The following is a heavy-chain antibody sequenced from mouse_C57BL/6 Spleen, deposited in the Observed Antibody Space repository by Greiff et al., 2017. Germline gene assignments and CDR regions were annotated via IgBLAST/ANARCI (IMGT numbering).Heavy chain of an antibody. CDR3: AQGYGMDY. V-gene: IGHV1-26*01. CDR1: GYTFTDYY. Sequence: VQLQQSGPELVKPGASVKISCKASGYTFTDYYMNWVKQSHGKSLEWIGDINPNNGGTSYNQKFKGKATLTVDKSSSTAYMELRSLTSEDSAVYYCAQGYGMDYWGQGTTLTVSS. D-gene: IGHD2-2*01. CDR2: INPNNGGT. J-gene: IGHJ2*01.